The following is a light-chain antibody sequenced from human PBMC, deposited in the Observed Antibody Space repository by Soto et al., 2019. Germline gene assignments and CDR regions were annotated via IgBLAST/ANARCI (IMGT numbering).Light chain of an antibody. J-gene: IGLJ3*02. CDR3: QTWGTGTGV. CDR2: LNSGGSH. CDR1: SGHSSYA. Sequence: QLVLTQSPSASASLGASVKLTCTLSSGHSSYAIAWHQQQPEKGPRYLMKLNSGGSHSKGDGIPDRFSGSSSGAERYLTISSLQSEDEADYYCQTWGTGTGVFGGGTKLTVL. V-gene: IGLV4-69*01.